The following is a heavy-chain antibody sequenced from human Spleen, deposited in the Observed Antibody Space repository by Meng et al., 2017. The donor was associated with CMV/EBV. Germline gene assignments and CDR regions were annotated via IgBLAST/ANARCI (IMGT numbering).Heavy chain of an antibody. CDR2: ISYDGSNN. CDR3: ARDGEQWLVTSYFDY. CDR1: RVTCSSYS. V-gene: IGHV3-30*03. J-gene: IGHJ4*02. D-gene: IGHD6-19*01. Sequence: SRVTCSSYSMSCYHQGSGRGLPGVGVISYDGSNNYYADSVKGRFTSSRDNSKNTLNLQMNSLRADETAVYYGARDGEQWLVTSYFDYWGQGTLVTVSS.